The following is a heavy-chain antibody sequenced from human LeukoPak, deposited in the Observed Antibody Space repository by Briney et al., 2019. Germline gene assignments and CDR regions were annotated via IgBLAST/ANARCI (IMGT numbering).Heavy chain of an antibody. J-gene: IGHJ5*02. D-gene: IGHD2/OR15-2a*01. V-gene: IGHV3-23*01. Sequence: GGSLRLSCAASGFTFSSYSMNWVRQAPGKGLEWVSGLSGSGGSTDYADSVKGRFTVSRDNSKNTLFLQMNSLRAEDTAVYYCAREAFLTSNWFDPWGQGTLVTVSS. CDR2: LSGSGGST. CDR3: AREAFLTSNWFDP. CDR1: GFTFSSYS.